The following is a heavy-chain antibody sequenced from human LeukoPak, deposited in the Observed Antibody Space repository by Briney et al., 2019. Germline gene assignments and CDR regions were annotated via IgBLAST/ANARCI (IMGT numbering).Heavy chain of an antibody. J-gene: IGHJ4*02. CDR1: GFTFSSYG. Sequence: GGSLRLSCAASGFTFSSYGMHWVRQAPGKGLEWVAFIRYDGSNKYYADSAKGRFTISRDNSKNTLYLQMNSLRAEDTAVYYCAKGRYCSSTSCYTPNDYWGQGTLVTVSS. V-gene: IGHV3-30*02. D-gene: IGHD2-2*02. CDR3: AKGRYCSSTSCYTPNDY. CDR2: IRYDGSNK.